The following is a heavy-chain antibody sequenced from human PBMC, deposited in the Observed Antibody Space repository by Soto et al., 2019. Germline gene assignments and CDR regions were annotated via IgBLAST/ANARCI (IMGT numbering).Heavy chain of an antibody. Sequence: GASVKGSCKTAGYIFLSYGLSWVRQAPGQGLEWMGWIKPFDATTKYAQKFQGRVSMTIDTSTSSVYMELRSLRSDDTAVYYWVRDLYGSGLDYWAQGTLVTASS. V-gene: IGHV1-18*04. CDR1: GYIFLSYG. D-gene: IGHD3-10*01. CDR2: IKPFDATT. J-gene: IGHJ4*02. CDR3: VRDLYGSGLDY.